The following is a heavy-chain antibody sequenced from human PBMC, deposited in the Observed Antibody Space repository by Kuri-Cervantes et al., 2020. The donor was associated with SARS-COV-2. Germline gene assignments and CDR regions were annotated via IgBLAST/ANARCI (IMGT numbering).Heavy chain of an antibody. D-gene: IGHD6-13*01. CDR3: AKSMSIAAPASDY. CDR2: ISGSGGTT. V-gene: IGHV3-23*01. Sequence: GESLKISCAASRFRFSSYDMAWVRQAPGKGLEWVSGISGSGGTTYYADSVKGRFTISRDNSKNTLYLQVNSVRAEDTAVYYCAKSMSIAAPASDYWGQGTLVTVSS. J-gene: IGHJ4*02. CDR1: RFRFSSYD.